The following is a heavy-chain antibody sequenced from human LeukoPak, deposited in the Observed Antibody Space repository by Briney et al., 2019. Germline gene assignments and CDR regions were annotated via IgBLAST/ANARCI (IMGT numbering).Heavy chain of an antibody. J-gene: IGHJ4*02. D-gene: IGHD5-24*01. CDR1: GFTFSSYA. V-gene: IGHV3-23*01. Sequence: PGGSLRLSCAASGFTFSSYAMSWVRQAPGKGLEWVSAISGSGGSTYYADSVKGQFTISRDNSKNTLYVQMNSLRAEDTAVYYCAKDGSALWTIARPYYFDYWGQGTLVTVSS. CDR3: AKDGSALWTIARPYYFDY. CDR2: ISGSGGST.